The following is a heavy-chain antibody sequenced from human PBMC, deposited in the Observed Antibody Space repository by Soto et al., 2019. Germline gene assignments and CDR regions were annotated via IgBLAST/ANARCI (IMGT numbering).Heavy chain of an antibody. Sequence: QVQLVQSGAEVKKPGASVKVSCKASGYTFTSYYLHWVRQAPGQGLAWLGIINPSGDSTTYAQKFQGRVTLTRDTSTSTVYMELSSLRSEDKAVYYCARAPGAFDYWGQGTLVTFSS. D-gene: IGHD3-10*01. CDR3: ARAPGAFDY. CDR1: GYTFTSYY. CDR2: INPSGDST. J-gene: IGHJ4*02. V-gene: IGHV1-46*01.